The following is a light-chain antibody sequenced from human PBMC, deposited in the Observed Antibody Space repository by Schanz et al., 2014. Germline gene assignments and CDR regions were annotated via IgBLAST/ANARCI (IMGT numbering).Light chain of an antibody. CDR2: DVN. J-gene: IGLJ3*02. V-gene: IGLV2-11*01. CDR3: SSYAGSNNLV. CDR1: SSDVGGYNY. Sequence: QSALTQPRSVSGSPGQSVTISCTGTSSDVGGYNYVSWYQKHPGKAPKLMIYDVNKRPSGVPDRFFGSKSGNTASLTISGLQAEDEAGYYCSSYAGSNNLVFGGGTKLTVL.